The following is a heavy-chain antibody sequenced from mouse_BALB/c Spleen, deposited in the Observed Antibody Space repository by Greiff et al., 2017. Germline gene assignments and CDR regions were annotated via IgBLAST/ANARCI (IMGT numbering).Heavy chain of an antibody. CDR3: ARASATASGIAY. CDR1: GFTFSSYA. Sequence: EVHLVESGGGLVKPGGSLKLSCAASGFTFSSYAMSWVRQSPEKRLEWVAVISSGGSYTYYPDTVTGRFTISRDKAKNTLYLEMSSLRSEDTAMYYCARASATASGIAYWGQGTLVTVSA. CDR2: ISSGGSYT. J-gene: IGHJ3*01. V-gene: IGHV5-9-4*01. D-gene: IGHD1-2*01.